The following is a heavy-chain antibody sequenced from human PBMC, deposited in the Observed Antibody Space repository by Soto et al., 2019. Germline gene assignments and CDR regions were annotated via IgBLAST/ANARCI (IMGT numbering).Heavy chain of an antibody. CDR2: ISYDGSSK. J-gene: IGHJ5*02. D-gene: IGHD6-13*01. Sequence: GSLRLSCAASEFTFSSYAMHWVRQAPGKGLEWVAVISYDGSSKYYADSVKGRFTISRDNSKNTLYLQMDSLRVDDTAVYYCARAGKYSSWYRWFDPWGQGTLVTVSS. CDR1: EFTFSSYA. CDR3: ARAGKYSSWYRWFDP. V-gene: IGHV3-30-3*01.